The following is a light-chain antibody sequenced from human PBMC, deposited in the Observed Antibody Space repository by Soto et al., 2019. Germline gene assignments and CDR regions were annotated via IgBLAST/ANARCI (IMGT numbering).Light chain of an antibody. J-gene: IGKJ1*01. Sequence: EIVLTQSPATLSLSPGERATLSCRASQSVTTYLAWYQHKPGQSPRLLIYDASNRATGIPARFSGSGSGTDFTLTISSLEPEDFAVYHCLQRSDWPPAFGQGTKVEIK. CDR1: QSVTTY. CDR2: DAS. CDR3: LQRSDWPPA. V-gene: IGKV3-11*01.